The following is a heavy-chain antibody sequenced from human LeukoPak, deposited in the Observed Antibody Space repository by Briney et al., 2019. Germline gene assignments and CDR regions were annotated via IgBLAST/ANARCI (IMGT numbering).Heavy chain of an antibody. D-gene: IGHD5-18*01. CDR2: IYYSGSS. V-gene: IGHV4-39*01. CDR1: GGSISSSSYY. J-gene: IGHJ4*02. CDR3: ARHVDTATDYFDY. Sequence: SETLSLTCTVSGGSISSSSYYWGWIRQPPGKGLEWIGSIYYSGSSYYNPSLKSRVTISVHTSKNQFSLKLSSVTAAGTAVYYCARHVDTATDYFDYWGQGTLVTVSS.